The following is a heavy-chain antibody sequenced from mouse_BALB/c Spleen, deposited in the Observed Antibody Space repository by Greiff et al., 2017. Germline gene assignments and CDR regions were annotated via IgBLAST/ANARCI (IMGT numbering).Heavy chain of an antibody. CDR3: ARGYDYGGYYFDY. CDR1: GFSLTSYG. D-gene: IGHD2-4*01. Sequence: QVQLQQSGPGLVAPSQSLSITCTVSGFSLTSYGVHWVRQPPGKGLEWLGVIWAGGSTNYNSALMSRLSISKDNSKSQVFLKMNSLQTDDTAMYYCARGYDYGGYYFDYRGQGTTLTGSA. V-gene: IGHV2-9*02. J-gene: IGHJ2*01. CDR2: IWAGGST.